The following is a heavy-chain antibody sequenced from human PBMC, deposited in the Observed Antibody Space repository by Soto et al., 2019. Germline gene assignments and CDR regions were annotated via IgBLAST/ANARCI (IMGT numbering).Heavy chain of an antibody. V-gene: IGHV4-59*08. Sequence: QVQLQESGPGLVKPSETLSLTCTVSGGSINSYYWSWIRQPPGKGLEWIGYIYYGGSTNYNPSLSSRVTISIDTSKNQFSLKLSSVTAADTAVYYCARHLRNWFDPWGQGTLVTVSS. CDR2: IYYGGST. CDR1: GGSINSYY. J-gene: IGHJ5*02. CDR3: ARHLRNWFDP.